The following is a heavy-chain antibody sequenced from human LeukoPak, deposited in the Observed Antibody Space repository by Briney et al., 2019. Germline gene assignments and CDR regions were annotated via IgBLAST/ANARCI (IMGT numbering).Heavy chain of an antibody. Sequence: GGSLRLSCAASGFTFSNYWMSWVRQAPGRGLEGVANIKQDGSEKYYVDSVKGRFTTSRGNAGKSLHLQMNSLRAEDTAVYYCSRWGTYSSSWLGAFDIWGQGTMVTVSS. V-gene: IGHV3-7*05. J-gene: IGHJ3*02. D-gene: IGHD6-13*01. CDR2: IKQDGSEK. CDR1: GFTFSNYW. CDR3: SRWGTYSSSWLGAFDI.